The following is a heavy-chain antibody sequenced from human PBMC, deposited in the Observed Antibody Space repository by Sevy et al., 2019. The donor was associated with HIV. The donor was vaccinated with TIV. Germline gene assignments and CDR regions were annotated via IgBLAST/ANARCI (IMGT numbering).Heavy chain of an antibody. D-gene: IGHD1-26*01. CDR1: GFNFRIYA. CDR2: ISYDGSDK. CDR3: ATGRQGATYGY. V-gene: IGHV3-30*03. J-gene: IGHJ4*02. Sequence: GGSLRLSCAASGFNFRIYAMHWVRQAPGEGLEWVAVISYDGSDKFYAESVKGRFTISRDNSKNMVFLQLNSLRGDDTAVHYCATGRQGATYGYWGQGTPVTVSS.